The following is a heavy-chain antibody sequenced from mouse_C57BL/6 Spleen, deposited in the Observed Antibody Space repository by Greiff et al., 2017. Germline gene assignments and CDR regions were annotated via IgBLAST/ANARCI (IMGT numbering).Heavy chain of an antibody. CDR1: GFTFSDYG. CDR2: ISSGSSTI. J-gene: IGHJ1*03. D-gene: IGHD1-1*01. V-gene: IGHV5-17*01. Sequence: EVKLMESGGGLVKPGGSLKLSCAASGFTFSDYGMHWVRQAPEKGLEWVAYISSGSSTIYYADTVKGRFTISRDNAKNTLFLQMTSLRSEDTAMYYCARPLYYGSSPGYFDVWGTGTTVTVSS. CDR3: ARPLYYGSSPGYFDV.